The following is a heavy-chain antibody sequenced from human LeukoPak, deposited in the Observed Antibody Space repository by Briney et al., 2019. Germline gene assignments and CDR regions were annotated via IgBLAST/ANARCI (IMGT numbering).Heavy chain of an antibody. CDR1: GFTFRSYW. J-gene: IGHJ6*03. CDR3: ARDYRGCTNGVCYMVLDYYYMDV. CDR2: INTDGIST. V-gene: IGHV3-74*01. D-gene: IGHD2-8*01. Sequence: PGGSLRLSCAASGFTFRSYWMHWVRQAPGKGLVWVSRINTDGISTTYADSVKGRFTISRDNAKNSLYLQMNSLRAEDTAVYYCARDYRGCTNGVCYMVLDYYYMDVWGKGTTVTVSS.